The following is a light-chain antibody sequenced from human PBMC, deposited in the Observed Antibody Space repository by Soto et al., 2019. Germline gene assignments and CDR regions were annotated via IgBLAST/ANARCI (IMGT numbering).Light chain of an antibody. CDR1: SRDVGGSNY. J-gene: IGLJ1*01. CDR3: SLYTSENAYV. Sequence: QSALIQPASVSGSPGQSITISCTGTSRDVGGSNYVSWYQHHPHRAPKLLIYEVSYRPSGVSSRFSGSKSGNTASLTISGLQAEDEADYYCSLYTSENAYVFGTGTKVTVL. V-gene: IGLV2-14*01. CDR2: EVS.